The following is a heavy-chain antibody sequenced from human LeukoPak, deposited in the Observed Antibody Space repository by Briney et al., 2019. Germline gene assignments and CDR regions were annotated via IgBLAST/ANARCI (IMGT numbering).Heavy chain of an antibody. V-gene: IGHV4-59*01. CDR2: IYGSGST. D-gene: IGHD1-1*01. CDR3: AREGTSGTHLNWFDP. Sequence: SETLSLTCTVSGGSISSYYWSWIRQPPGKGLEWIGHIYGSGSTNYNPSLKSRVTLPVDTSKNQFSLKLSSVTAADTAVYYCAREGTSGTHLNWFDPWGQGTLVTVSS. CDR1: GGSISSYY. J-gene: IGHJ5*02.